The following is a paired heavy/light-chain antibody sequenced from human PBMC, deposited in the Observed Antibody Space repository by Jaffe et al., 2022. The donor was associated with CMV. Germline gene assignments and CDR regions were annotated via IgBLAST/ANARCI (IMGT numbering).Light chain of an antibody. CDR3: QQSYTIPRT. CDR2: GAS. V-gene: IGKV1-39*01. CDR1: QSIDGY. Sequence: DIQLTQSPSSLSASVGDRVTITCRASQSIDGYLNWYQQKPGKAPNLLIYGASRLQSGVPSRISGSGSGTDFTLTISSLQTEDFATYYCQQSYTIPRTFGQGTKVEV. J-gene: IGKJ1*01.
Heavy chain of an antibody. D-gene: IGHD2-21*02. J-gene: IGHJ4*03. Sequence: EVQLVESGGGFMQPGGSLRLSCAASGFTFRNYAMSWVRQAPGKGLEWVSAVSGTGSYTYYSDSVKGRFTISRDNSNNTLYMQLNSLRDEDTAVYFCAKEINSLVVVTTTRGSFDSWGPGTLVTVSS. CDR2: VSGTGSYT. CDR1: GFTFRNYA. V-gene: IGHV3-23*04. CDR3: AKEINSLVVVTTTRGSFDS.